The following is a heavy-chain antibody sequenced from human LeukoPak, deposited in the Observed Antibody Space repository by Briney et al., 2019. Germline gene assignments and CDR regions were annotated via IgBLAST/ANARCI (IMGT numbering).Heavy chain of an antibody. CDR1: GFTFSSYG. Sequence: GRSLRPSCAASGFTFSSYGMHWVRQAPGKGLEWVAVIWYDGSNKYYADSVKGRFTISRDNSKNTLYLQMNSLRAEDTAVYYCARDHSYLIDYWGQGTLVTVSS. V-gene: IGHV3-33*01. CDR3: ARDHSYLIDY. CDR2: IWYDGSNK. D-gene: IGHD3-16*02. J-gene: IGHJ4*02.